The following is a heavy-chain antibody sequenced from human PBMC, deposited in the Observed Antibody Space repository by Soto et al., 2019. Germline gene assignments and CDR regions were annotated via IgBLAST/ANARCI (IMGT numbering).Heavy chain of an antibody. J-gene: IGHJ6*02. CDR2: ISWNSGSI. CDR1: GFTFDDYA. V-gene: IGHV3-9*01. Sequence: EVPLVESGGGLVQPGRSLRLSCAASGFTFDDYAMHWVRQAPGKGLEWVSGISWNSGSIGYADSVKGRFTISRDNAKNSLYLQMNSLRAEDTALYYCAKDRGDYYYYGMDVWGQGTTVTVSS. CDR3: AKDRGDYYYYGMDV.